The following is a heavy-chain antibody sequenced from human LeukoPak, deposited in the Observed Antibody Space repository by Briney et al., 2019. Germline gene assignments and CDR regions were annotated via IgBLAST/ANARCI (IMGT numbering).Heavy chain of an antibody. D-gene: IGHD6-19*01. CDR2: INTYNGNI. CDR1: GFTFSDFF. Sequence: ASVRVSCKASGFTFSDFFLNWVRQAPGQGLEWMGWINTYNGNINYAQKVQGRVSMTTDTSTTTAYMELRSLRFDDTAVYYCARATSGAVAGIGSAFDIWGQGTMVIVSS. J-gene: IGHJ3*02. CDR3: ARATSGAVAGIGSAFDI. V-gene: IGHV1-18*04.